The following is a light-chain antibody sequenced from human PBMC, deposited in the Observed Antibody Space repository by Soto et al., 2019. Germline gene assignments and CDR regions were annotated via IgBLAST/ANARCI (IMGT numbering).Light chain of an antibody. Sequence: QSVLTQPPSVSGAPGQRVTISCTGSSSNIGAHYDVHWYQHLPGTAPKVLIYGSTNRPSGVPDRFSGSKSGTSASLAITGLQAEDEAAYYCQSYDRSLSGYVFGTGTKVTVL. J-gene: IGLJ1*01. CDR1: SSNIGAHYD. CDR2: GST. CDR3: QSYDRSLSGYV. V-gene: IGLV1-40*01.